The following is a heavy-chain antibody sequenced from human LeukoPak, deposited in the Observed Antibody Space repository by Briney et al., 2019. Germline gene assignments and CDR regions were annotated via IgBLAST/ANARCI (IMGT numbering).Heavy chain of an antibody. J-gene: IGHJ5*02. V-gene: IGHV1-46*01. D-gene: IGHD3/OR15-3a*01. CDR3: ARGGLPARSWFDP. CDR1: GYTFIRYY. CDR2: INPSSGRT. Sequence: ASVKVSCKASGYTFIRYYMHWVRQAPGQGLEWMGIINPSSGRTTYAQKFQGRVTMTRDTSTSTVYMELTSLRSEDTAVFYCARGGLPARSWFDPWGQGTLVTVSS.